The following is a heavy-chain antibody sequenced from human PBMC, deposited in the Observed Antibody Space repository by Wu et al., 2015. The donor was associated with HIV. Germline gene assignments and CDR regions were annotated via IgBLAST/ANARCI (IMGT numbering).Heavy chain of an antibody. V-gene: IGHV1-2*02. D-gene: IGHD2-15*01. CDR1: GDTFSYSA. CDR3: ARNVVGSIGGGYTYYGMDV. J-gene: IGHJ6*02. Sequence: QVQLVQSGTEGKKPGSSVKVSCKASGDTFSYSAFSWVRQAPGEGLEWMGRINPNNGDTIYSQKCQGRVSMTWDMSIYTAYMEMYRLTSDDTAVYYCARNVVGSIGGGYTYYGMDVWGQGTTVTVSS. CDR2: INPNNGDT.